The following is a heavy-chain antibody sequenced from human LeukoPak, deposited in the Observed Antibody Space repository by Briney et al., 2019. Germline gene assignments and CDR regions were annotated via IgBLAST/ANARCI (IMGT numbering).Heavy chain of an antibody. D-gene: IGHD3-10*01. CDR1: SEFFSGYY. CDR3: AKSNGYGLVDI. CDR2: INDSGTT. J-gene: IGHJ3*02. V-gene: IGHV4-34*01. Sequence: PSETLSLTCGVSSEFFSGYYWGWIRQPPGKGLEWIGDINDSGTTKYNPTLRSRVTISLDTSRNQFSLKLNSVTAADTAAYYCAKSNGYGLVDIWGQGTMVTVSS.